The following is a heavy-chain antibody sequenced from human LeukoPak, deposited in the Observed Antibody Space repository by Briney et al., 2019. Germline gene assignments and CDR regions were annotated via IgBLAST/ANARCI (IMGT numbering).Heavy chain of an antibody. Sequence: GGSLRLSCAASGFTVSSNYMSWVRQAPGKGLEWVSVIYSGGRTYYADSVKGRFTISRDNSKNTLYLQMNSLRAEDTAVYYCARDQDGGSYPWAHYYYGMDVWGQGTTVTVSS. CDR2: IYSGGRT. D-gene: IGHD1-26*01. J-gene: IGHJ6*02. CDR3: ARDQDGGSYPWAHYYYGMDV. V-gene: IGHV3-53*01. CDR1: GFTVSSNY.